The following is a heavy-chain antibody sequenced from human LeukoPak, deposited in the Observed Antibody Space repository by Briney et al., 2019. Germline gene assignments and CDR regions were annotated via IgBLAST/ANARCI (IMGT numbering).Heavy chain of an antibody. CDR2: INPSGGST. J-gene: IGHJ6*03. Sequence: ASVKVSCKASGYTFSSYYMHWVRQAPGQGLEWMGIINPSGGSTSYAQKFKGRVTMTRDMSTSTVYMELSSLRSEDTAVYYCARDGSGVQLWPRYYYYYYMDVWGKGTTVTVSS. CDR1: GYTFSSYY. D-gene: IGHD5-18*01. V-gene: IGHV1-46*01. CDR3: ARDGSGVQLWPRYYYYYYMDV.